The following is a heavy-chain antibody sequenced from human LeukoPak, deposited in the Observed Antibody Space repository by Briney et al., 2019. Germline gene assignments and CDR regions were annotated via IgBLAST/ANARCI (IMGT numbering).Heavy chain of an antibody. CDR2: INPNNGEP. J-gene: IGHJ3*01. V-gene: IGHV1-2*02. CDR1: GYAFSAFT. CDR3: AREAGDNAYDF. D-gene: IGHD1-14*01. Sequence: ASVKVSCKASGYAFSAFTSHWVRQAPERRVECMGWINPNNGEPTYAQNFKVRVTMTRDTSITTLYLELSSLRSDGTAIYYCAREAGDNAYDFWGPGTMVTVSS.